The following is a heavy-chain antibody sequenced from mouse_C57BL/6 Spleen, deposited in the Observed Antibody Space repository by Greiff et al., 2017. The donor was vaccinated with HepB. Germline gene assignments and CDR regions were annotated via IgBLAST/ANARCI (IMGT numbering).Heavy chain of an antibody. CDR3: ARSPYYYGSRYWYFDV. J-gene: IGHJ1*03. CDR2: INPNNGGT. CDR1: GYTFTDYN. D-gene: IGHD1-1*01. V-gene: IGHV1-18*01. Sequence: EVQLQQSGPELVKPGASVKIPCKASGYTFTDYNMDWVKQSHGKSLEWIGDINPNNGGTIYNQKFKGKATLTVDKSSSTAYMELRSLTSEDTAVYYCARSPYYYGSRYWYFDVWGTGTTVTVSS.